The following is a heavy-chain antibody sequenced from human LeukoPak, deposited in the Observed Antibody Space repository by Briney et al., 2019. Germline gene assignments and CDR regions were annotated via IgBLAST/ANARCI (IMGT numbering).Heavy chain of an antibody. V-gene: IGHV4-59*12. CDR1: GGSISSYY. D-gene: IGHD3-3*01. Sequence: SETLSLTCTVSGGSISSYYWSWIRQPPGKGLEWIGYIYYSGSTNYNPSLKSRVTISVDTSKNQFSLKLSSVTAADTAVYYCARGLPDDDFWSGYYPAWGQGTLVTVSS. CDR3: ARGLPDDDFWSGYYPA. J-gene: IGHJ5*02. CDR2: IYYSGST.